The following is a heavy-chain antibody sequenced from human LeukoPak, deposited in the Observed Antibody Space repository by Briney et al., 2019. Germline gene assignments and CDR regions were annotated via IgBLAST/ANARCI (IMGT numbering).Heavy chain of an antibody. V-gene: IGHV1-2*02. CDR2: INPNSGGT. D-gene: IGHD2-15*01. Sequence: ASVKVSCKASGYTFTGYYMHWVRQAPGQGLEWMGWINPNSGGTNYAQKFQGRVTMTRDTSISTAYMELSRLRSDDTAVYYCARDRRSIGYCSGGSCYARYFQHWGQGTLVTVFS. J-gene: IGHJ1*01. CDR3: ARDRRSIGYCSGGSCYARYFQH. CDR1: GYTFTGYY.